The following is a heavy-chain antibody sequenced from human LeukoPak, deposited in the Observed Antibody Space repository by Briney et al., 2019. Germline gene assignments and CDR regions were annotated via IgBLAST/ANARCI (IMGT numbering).Heavy chain of an antibody. CDR3: ARIPTNAVPSAHNGFDI. CDR2: IYHSGST. D-gene: IGHD6-19*01. V-gene: IGHV4-38-2*02. CDR1: GYSISSGFY. J-gene: IGHJ3*02. Sequence: SSETLSLTCTVSGYSISSGFYWGWIRQPPGKGLEWIGSIYHSGSTHYNSSLKSRVTISVDTSKNQLSLKLSSVTAADTAVYYCARIPTNAVPSAHNGFDIWGQGTMLTVSS.